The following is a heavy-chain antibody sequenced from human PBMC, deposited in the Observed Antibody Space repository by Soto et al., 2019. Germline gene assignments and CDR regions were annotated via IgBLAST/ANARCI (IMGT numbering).Heavy chain of an antibody. D-gene: IGHD4-4*01. CDR2: ISSSSSTI. J-gene: IGHJ6*03. CDR3: ARVPYSKYYYYYMDV. V-gene: IGHV3-48*01. CDR1: GFTFSSYS. Sequence: EVQLVESGGGLVQPGGSLRLSCAGSGFTFSSYSMNGFRQAPGKGLEWVSYISSSSSTIYYADPVKGRFTISRDNAKNSLYLQMNSLRAEDTAVYYCARVPYSKYYYYYMDVWGKGTTVTVSS.